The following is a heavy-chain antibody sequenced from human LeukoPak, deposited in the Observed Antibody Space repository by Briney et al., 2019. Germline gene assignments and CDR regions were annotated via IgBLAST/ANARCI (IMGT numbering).Heavy chain of an antibody. CDR1: GFTFSSYA. CDR2: ISGSGGST. J-gene: IGHJ4*02. CDR3: AGGDRNGWYFDY. V-gene: IGHV3-23*01. D-gene: IGHD6-19*01. Sequence: PGGSLRLSCAASGFTFSSYAMSWVRQAQGKGLEWVSAISGSGGSTYYADSVKGRFTISRDNSKNTLYLQMNSLRAEDTALYYCAGGDRNGWYFDYWGQGVLVTVSS.